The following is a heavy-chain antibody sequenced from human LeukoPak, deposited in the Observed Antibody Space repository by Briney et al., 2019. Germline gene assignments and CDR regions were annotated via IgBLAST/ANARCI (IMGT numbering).Heavy chain of an antibody. CDR2: FDPEDGET. Sequence: ASVKVSCKVSGYTLTELSMHWVRQAPGKGLEWMGGFDPEDGETIYAQKFQGRVTMTEDTSTDTAYMELSSLRSEDTAVYYCATDLFHHDFWSGQGYWGQGTLVTVSS. CDR3: ATDLFHHDFWSGQGY. V-gene: IGHV1-24*01. D-gene: IGHD3-3*01. CDR1: GYTLTELS. J-gene: IGHJ4*02.